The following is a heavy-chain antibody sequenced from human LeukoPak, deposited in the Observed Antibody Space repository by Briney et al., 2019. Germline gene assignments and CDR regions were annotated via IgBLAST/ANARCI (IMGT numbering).Heavy chain of an antibody. CDR2: IRSKAYGGTT. V-gene: IGHV3-49*04. D-gene: IGHD5-12*01. CDR1: GFTFGDYA. CDR3: TRGGGYDGDAFDI. Sequence: PGGSLRLSCTASGFTFGDYAMSWVRQAPGKGLEWVGFIRSKAYGGTTEYAASVKGRFTISRDDSKSIAYLQMNSLKTEDTAVYYCTRGGGYDGDAFDIWGQGTMVTVSS. J-gene: IGHJ3*02.